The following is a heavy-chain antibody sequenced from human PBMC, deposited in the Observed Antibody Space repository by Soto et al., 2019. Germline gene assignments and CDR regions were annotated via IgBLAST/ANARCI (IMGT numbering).Heavy chain of an antibody. D-gene: IGHD5-12*01. V-gene: IGHV1-18*01. Sequence: GASVKVSCKASGYTFTSYGISWVRQAPGQGLEWMGWISAYNGNTNYAQKLQGRVTMTTDTSTSTAYMELRSLRSDDTAVYYCARIHIVATKDWFDPWGQGTLVTVSS. CDR1: GYTFTSYG. CDR2: ISAYNGNT. J-gene: IGHJ5*02. CDR3: ARIHIVATKDWFDP.